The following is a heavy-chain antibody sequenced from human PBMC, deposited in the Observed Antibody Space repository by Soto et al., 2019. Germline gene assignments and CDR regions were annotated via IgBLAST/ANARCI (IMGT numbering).Heavy chain of an antibody. J-gene: IGHJ6*04. Sequence: GGSLRLSCVASGFTFSRYNMNWVRQAPGKGLEWVSYIGTSSSPIYYASSVKGRFTISKDNAKNSLYLQMNSLRAEDTAVYYCARDSGSYDSDVWGKGTTVTVSS. CDR3: ARDSGSYDSDV. V-gene: IGHV3-48*01. CDR2: IGTSSSPI. D-gene: IGHD5-12*01. CDR1: GFTFSRYN.